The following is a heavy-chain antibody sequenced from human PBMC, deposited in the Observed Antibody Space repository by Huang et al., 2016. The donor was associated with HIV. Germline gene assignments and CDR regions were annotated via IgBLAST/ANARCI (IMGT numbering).Heavy chain of an antibody. D-gene: IGHD6-6*01. CDR2: INPKRGGT. V-gene: IGHV1-2*02. CDR3: ARDWSFGSSTSPAD. CDR1: GYTFTASN. J-gene: IGHJ4*02. Sequence: QVQLVQSGAEVKNPGASVRVSCKASGYTFTASNIHWVRQAPGQGLEWMGLINPKRGGTIYAQRFQGRVTMTRDTTISTVHMDLRRIQSDDTAVYFCARDWSFGSSTSPADWGQGTLVTVSS.